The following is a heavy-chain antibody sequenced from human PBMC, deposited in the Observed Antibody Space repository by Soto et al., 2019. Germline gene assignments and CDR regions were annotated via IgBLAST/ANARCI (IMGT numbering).Heavy chain of an antibody. Sequence: GASVKVSCKASGYTFTSYGISWVRQAPGQGLEWMGWISAYNGNTNYAQNFQGRVTITSDTSASTAYMELSSLRSEDTAVYYCARDVAAADYWGQGTLVTVSS. CDR1: GYTFTSYG. D-gene: IGHD6-13*01. V-gene: IGHV1-18*01. CDR2: ISAYNGNT. J-gene: IGHJ4*02. CDR3: ARDVAAADY.